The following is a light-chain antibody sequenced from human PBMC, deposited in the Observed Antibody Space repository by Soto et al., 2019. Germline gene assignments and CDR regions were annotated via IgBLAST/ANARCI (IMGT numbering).Light chain of an antibody. CDR2: GAS. CDR1: QSVSGY. J-gene: IGKJ5*01. CDR3: QQRNIWAPVT. Sequence: EIVLTQSRVTLSLSPGERVTLSCRRSQSVSGYLAWSQQQPGQAPRLLIYGASNRATGIPARFSGSGSGTDFTITISSLEPEDSAIYYCQQRNIWAPVTFGQGTRLEIK. V-gene: IGKV3-11*01.